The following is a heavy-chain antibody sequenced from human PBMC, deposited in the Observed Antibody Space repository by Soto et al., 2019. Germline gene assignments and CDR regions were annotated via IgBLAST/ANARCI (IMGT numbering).Heavy chain of an antibody. CDR1: GYTFTSYY. CDR3: ERDLSPMIPAYYFDY. J-gene: IGHJ4*02. CDR2: INPSGGST. Sequence: ASVKVSCKASGYTFTSYYMHWVRQAPGQGLEWMGIINPSGGSTSYAQKFQGRVTMTRDTSTSTVYMELSSLRSEDTAVYYCERDLSPMIPAYYFDYCGQGPLVTVYS. V-gene: IGHV1-46*01. D-gene: IGHD3-22*01.